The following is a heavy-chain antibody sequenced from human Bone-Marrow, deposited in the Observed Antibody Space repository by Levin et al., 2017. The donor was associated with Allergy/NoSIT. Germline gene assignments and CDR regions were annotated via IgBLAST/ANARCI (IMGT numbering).Heavy chain of an antibody. V-gene: IGHV3-30-3*01. CDR1: GFTFSSYA. Sequence: GGSLRLSCAASGFTFSSYAMHWVRQAPGKGLEWVAVISYDGSNKYYADSVKGRFTISRDNSKNTLYLQMNSLRAEDTAVYYCARAYRSTSYYYYYMDGWGKGTTVTVSS. J-gene: IGHJ6*03. D-gene: IGHD2-2*01. CDR2: ISYDGSNK. CDR3: ARAYRSTSYYYYYMDG.